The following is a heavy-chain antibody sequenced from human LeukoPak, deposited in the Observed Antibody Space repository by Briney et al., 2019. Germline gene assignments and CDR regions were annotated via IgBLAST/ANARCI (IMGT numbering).Heavy chain of an antibody. J-gene: IGHJ4*02. CDR3: ARAGRMVRGVFDY. Sequence: SETLSLTCAVYGGSFSGYYWSWIRQPPGKGLGWIGEINHSGSTNYNQSLKSRVTISVASSKNQLSLRLSSVTAADTAVYYCARAGRMVRGVFDYWGQGTLVTVSS. CDR1: GGSFSGYY. D-gene: IGHD3-10*01. V-gene: IGHV4-34*01. CDR2: INHSGST.